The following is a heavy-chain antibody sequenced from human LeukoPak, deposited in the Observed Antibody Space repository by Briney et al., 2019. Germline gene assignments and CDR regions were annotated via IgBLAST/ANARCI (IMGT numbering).Heavy chain of an antibody. CDR3: ARDLYGSGPFDI. V-gene: IGHV4-59*01. CDR1: GGSTRSYY. J-gene: IGHJ3*02. CDR2: IYHSGST. D-gene: IGHD3-10*01. Sequence: SETLSLTCTVSGGSTRSYYWSWLRQPPGKGLEWFGYIYHSGSTTYNPSFKSRVSISVDTSKNQFSLKLRSVTAADTAVYYCARDLYGSGPFDIWGQGTMVTVSS.